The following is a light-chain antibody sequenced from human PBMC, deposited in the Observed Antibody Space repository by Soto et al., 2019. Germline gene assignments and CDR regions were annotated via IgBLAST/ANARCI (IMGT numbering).Light chain of an antibody. CDR2: GAS. Sequence: EIVLTQSPGTLSLSPGERATLSCRASQSVSSSHLAWYQQKPGQTPRLLIYGASSRATGIPDRFSGSGSGTEFTLTISSLQSEDFAVYYCQQYNSWPLTFGGGTKVDIK. CDR1: QSVSSSH. V-gene: IGKV3-20*01. J-gene: IGKJ4*01. CDR3: QQYNSWPLT.